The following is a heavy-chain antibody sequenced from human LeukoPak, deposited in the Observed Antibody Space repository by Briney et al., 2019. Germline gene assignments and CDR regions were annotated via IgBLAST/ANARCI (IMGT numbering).Heavy chain of an antibody. CDR2: FDPEDGET. CDR1: GYTLTELS. CDR3: ATALWFGELDAFDI. V-gene: IGHV1-24*01. J-gene: IGHJ3*02. D-gene: IGHD3-10*01. Sequence: ASVKVSCKVSGYTLTELSMHWVRQAPGKGLEWMGGFDPEDGETIYAQKFQGRVTMTEDTSTDIAYMELSSLRSEDTAVYYCATALWFGELDAFDIWGQGTMVTVSS.